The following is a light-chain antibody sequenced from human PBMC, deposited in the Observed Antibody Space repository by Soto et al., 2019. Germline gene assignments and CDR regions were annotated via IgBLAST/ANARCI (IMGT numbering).Light chain of an antibody. V-gene: IGKV4-1*01. CDR1: QSVLYSSNNKNY. CDR3: QHYYSTPPT. CDR2: WAS. J-gene: IGKJ1*01. Sequence: DIVMTQSPDSLALSLGERATINCKSSQSVLYSSNNKNYLAWYQQKPGQPPQLLVYWASTRESGVPDRFSGSGSGTDFTLTVSSLQAEDVAVYYCQHYYSTPPTFGQGTKVEI.